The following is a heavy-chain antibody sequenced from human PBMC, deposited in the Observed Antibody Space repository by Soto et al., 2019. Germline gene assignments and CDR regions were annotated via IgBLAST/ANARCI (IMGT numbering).Heavy chain of an antibody. V-gene: IGHV3-21*01. Sequence: PGGSLRLSCVTSGFTFSRNTMNWVRQAPGKGLECVASITSSGSYVYYADSVKGRFSASRDNAKNSLSLQMDSLRPDDTAIYFCVKDEGIEAMDVWGQGTTVTVYS. CDR3: VKDEGIEAMDV. CDR2: ITSSGSYV. CDR1: GFTFSRNT. D-gene: IGHD3-3*02. J-gene: IGHJ6*02.